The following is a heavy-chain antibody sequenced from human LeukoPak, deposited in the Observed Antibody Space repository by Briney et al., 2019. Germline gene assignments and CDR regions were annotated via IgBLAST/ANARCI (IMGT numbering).Heavy chain of an antibody. V-gene: IGHV3-30-3*01. CDR1: GFTFSSYA. CDR3: AREVRFLPIDSRFDY. CDR2: ISYDGSNK. J-gene: IGHJ4*02. Sequence: PGGSLRLSCAASGFTFSSYAMHWVRQAPGKGLEWVAVISYDGSNKYYADSVKGRFTISRDNSKNTLYLQMNSLRAEDTAVYYCAREVRFLPIDSRFDYWGQGTLVTVSS. D-gene: IGHD6-13*01.